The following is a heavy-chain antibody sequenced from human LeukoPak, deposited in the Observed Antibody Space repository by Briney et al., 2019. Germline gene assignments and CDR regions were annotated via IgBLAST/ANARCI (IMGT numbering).Heavy chain of an antibody. J-gene: IGHJ1*01. D-gene: IGHD2-2*01. Sequence: ASVKVSCKASGYTFTGYYMHWVRQAPGQGLEWMGWINPNSGDTNYAQKFQGRVTMTRDTSISTAYMELSRLRSDDTAVYYCARDRYCSSTSCDAEYFQHWGQGTLVTVSS. CDR1: GYTFTGYY. CDR2: INPNSGDT. CDR3: ARDRYCSSTSCDAEYFQH. V-gene: IGHV1-2*02.